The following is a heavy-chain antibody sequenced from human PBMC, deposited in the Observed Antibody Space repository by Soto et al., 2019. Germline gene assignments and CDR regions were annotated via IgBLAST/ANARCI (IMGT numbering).Heavy chain of an antibody. D-gene: IGHD3-3*01. CDR1: GFTFSNFG. Sequence: LSCAASGFTFSNFGMHWVRQAPGKGLEWVAAISADGSDKYFSGSVKGRFTISRDNSKNTLFLQMNSLRVEDTAVYYCVKGSDVARQELDYWGQGTLVTVSS. CDR3: VKGSDVARQELDY. CDR2: ISADGSDK. J-gene: IGHJ4*02. V-gene: IGHV3-30*18.